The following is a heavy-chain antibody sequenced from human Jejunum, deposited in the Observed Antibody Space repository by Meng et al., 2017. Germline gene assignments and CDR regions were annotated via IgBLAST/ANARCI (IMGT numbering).Heavy chain of an antibody. J-gene: IGHJ4*02. CDR3: ARGNEYSNYGADF. Sequence: QVKLQQWGAGPLKPSETLSLTCAVYGGSISDYYWTWIRQPPGKGLEWIGEINDSGSTNYNPSLKSRVTISVDTSKSQFHLRVSSVTAADTAVYYCARGNEYSNYGADFWGQGTLVTVSS. D-gene: IGHD4-11*01. CDR2: INDSGST. CDR1: GGSISDYY. V-gene: IGHV4-34*01.